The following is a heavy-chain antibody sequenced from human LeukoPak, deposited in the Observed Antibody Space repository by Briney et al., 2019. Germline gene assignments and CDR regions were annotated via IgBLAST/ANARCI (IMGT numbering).Heavy chain of an antibody. J-gene: IGHJ4*02. CDR3: ARFTQKTIFGVVIPHNFDY. V-gene: IGHV4-34*01. CDR2: MNHRGSI. D-gene: IGHD3-3*01. Sequence: SETLSLTCAVYGGFFSGYYWSRIRQPPGKGLEWVGEMNHRGSINYNSSHKSRVTISVDTSKHQFSLKLSSVTAADTAVYYCARFTQKTIFGVVIPHNFDYWGQGTLVTVSS. CDR1: GGFFSGYY.